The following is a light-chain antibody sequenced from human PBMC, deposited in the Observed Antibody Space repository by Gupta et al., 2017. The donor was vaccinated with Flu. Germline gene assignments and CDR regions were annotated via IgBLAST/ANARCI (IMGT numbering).Light chain of an antibody. CDR3: QQDNNWPRT. CDR2: GAS. V-gene: IGKV3-15*01. CDR1: QSVSSN. J-gene: IGKJ4*01. Sequence: EIVMTQSPATLSVSPGERATLSCRASQSVSSNLAWYQQKPGRAPRFLIYGASTRATGIPARFSGSGSGTEFTLTISSLQSEDFAVYYCQQDNNWPRTFGGGTKVEIK.